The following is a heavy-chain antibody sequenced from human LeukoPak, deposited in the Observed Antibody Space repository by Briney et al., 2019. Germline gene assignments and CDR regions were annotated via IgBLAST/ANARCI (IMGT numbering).Heavy chain of an antibody. CDR3: ARDRGVDTAMP. Sequence: GGSLRLSCAASGFTFSSYSLNWVRQAPGKGLEWVSYISSSSSTIYYADSVKGRFTISRDNAKNSLYLQMNSLRAEDTAVYYCARDRGVDTAMPWGKGTTVTVSS. J-gene: IGHJ6*04. D-gene: IGHD5-18*01. CDR2: ISSSSSTI. CDR1: GFTFSSYS. V-gene: IGHV3-48*01.